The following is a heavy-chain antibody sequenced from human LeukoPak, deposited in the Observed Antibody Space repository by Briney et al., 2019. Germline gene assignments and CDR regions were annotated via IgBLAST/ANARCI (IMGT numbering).Heavy chain of an antibody. Sequence: SVKVSCKASGGTFSSYAISWVRQAPGQGLEWMGRIIPIFGTANYARKFQGRVTITTDGSTSTAYMELSSLRSEDTAVYYCARNYDILTGYHRGYYTDVWGKGTTVTVSS. CDR3: ARNYDILTGYHRGYYTDV. CDR1: GGTFSSYA. J-gene: IGHJ6*03. CDR2: IIPIFGTA. D-gene: IGHD3-9*01. V-gene: IGHV1-69*05.